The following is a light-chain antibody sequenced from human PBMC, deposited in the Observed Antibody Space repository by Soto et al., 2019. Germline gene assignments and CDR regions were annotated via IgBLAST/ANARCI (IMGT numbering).Light chain of an antibody. CDR2: WAS. Sequence: IVVSRAPDSLAXXXXXXVTGXWKAIQXVLSRSNNKNYLAWYQQKPGQPPKVLIYWASTRESGVPDRFSGSGSGTDFTLTISSLQAEDVAVYYCQHYYSSPLTFGGGTKVDIK. J-gene: IGKJ4*01. V-gene: IGKV4-1*01. CDR3: QHYYSSPLT. CDR1: QXVLSRSNNKNY.